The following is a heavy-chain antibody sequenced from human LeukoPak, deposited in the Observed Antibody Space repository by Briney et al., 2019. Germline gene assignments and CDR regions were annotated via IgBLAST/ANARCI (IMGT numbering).Heavy chain of an antibody. CDR2: ISSSGDTI. D-gene: IGHD6-6*01. CDR1: GFTFSDYY. V-gene: IGHV3-11*04. J-gene: IGHJ4*02. Sequence: PGGSLRLSCAASGFTFSDYYMSWIRQAPGKGLEGVSYISSSGDTIYYADSVKGRFTVSRDNAKNSLYLQMDSLRAEDTAVYYCARASSSFSDYWGQGTLVTVSS. CDR3: ARASSSFSDY.